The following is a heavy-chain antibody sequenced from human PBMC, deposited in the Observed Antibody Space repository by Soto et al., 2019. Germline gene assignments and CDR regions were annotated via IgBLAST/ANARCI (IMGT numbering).Heavy chain of an antibody. J-gene: IGHJ4*01. CDR1: RFSLSTSRVG. CDR3: AHFNNWSSPFDY. CDR2: IYWDDDK. V-gene: IGHV2-5*02. D-gene: IGHD1-20*01. Sequence: GPTLANRTQPLTLSCTFSRFSLSTSRVGVGWIRQPPGKALDWLALIYWDDDKRYSPSLKSRLTITKDTSKNQVVLTMANMDPVDTATYYCAHFNNWSSPFDYWGQGTLVTVS.